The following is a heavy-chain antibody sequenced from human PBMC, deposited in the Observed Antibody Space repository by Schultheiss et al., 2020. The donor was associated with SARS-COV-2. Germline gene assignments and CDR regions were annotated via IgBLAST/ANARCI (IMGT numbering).Heavy chain of an antibody. CDR1: GGSISSGGYS. Sequence: SQTLSLTCAVSGGSISSGGYSWSWIRQPPGKGLEWIGYIYYSGSTYYNPSLKSRVTISVDKSKNQFSLKLSSVTAADTAVYYCATVSSDSSGYYYVWSAFDIWGQGTMVTVSS. V-gene: IGHV4-30-4*07. CDR3: ATVSSDSSGYYYVWSAFDI. CDR2: IYYSGST. D-gene: IGHD3-22*01. J-gene: IGHJ3*02.